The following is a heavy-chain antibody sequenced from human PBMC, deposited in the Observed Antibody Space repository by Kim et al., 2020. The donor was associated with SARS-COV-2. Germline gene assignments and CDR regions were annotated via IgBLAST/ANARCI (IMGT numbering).Heavy chain of an antibody. V-gene: IGHV1-46*01. J-gene: IGHJ5*02. CDR3: AREYSGSYWFDP. Sequence: NYAQTFQGRVTMPTDTSTGTVFMELNSLRSEDTAVYYCAREYSGSYWFDPWGQGTLVIVSS. D-gene: IGHD5-12*01.